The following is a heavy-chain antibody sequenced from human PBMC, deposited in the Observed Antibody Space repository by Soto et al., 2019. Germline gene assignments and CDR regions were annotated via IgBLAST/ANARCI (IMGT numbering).Heavy chain of an antibody. V-gene: IGHV4-59*01. Sequence: TSETLSLTCTVSGGSISSYYWSWIRQPPGKGLEWIGYIYYSGSTNYNPSLKSRVTISVDTSKNQFSLKLSSVTAADTAVYYCARITGTTPSDYYYYYYMDVWGKGTTVTVSS. CDR3: ARITGTTPSDYYYYYYMDV. CDR2: IYYSGST. J-gene: IGHJ6*03. D-gene: IGHD1-20*01. CDR1: GGSISSYY.